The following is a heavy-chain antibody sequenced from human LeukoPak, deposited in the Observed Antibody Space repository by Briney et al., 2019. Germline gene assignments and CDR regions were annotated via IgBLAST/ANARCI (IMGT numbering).Heavy chain of an antibody. CDR3: AKAYYYDSSGNSPLDY. V-gene: IGHV3-9*01. D-gene: IGHD3-22*01. Sequence: GGSLRLSCAASGFTFDDYAMHWVRQAPGKGLEWVSGISWNSGSIGYADSVKGRFTISRDNAKNSLYLQMNSLRAEDTALYYCAKAYYYDSSGNSPLDYWGQGTLVTVSS. CDR1: GFTFDDYA. CDR2: ISWNSGSI. J-gene: IGHJ4*02.